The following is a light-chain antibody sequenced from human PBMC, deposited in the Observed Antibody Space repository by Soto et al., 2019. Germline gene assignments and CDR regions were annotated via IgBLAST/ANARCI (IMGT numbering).Light chain of an antibody. CDR3: QQFGDSPPAFT. J-gene: IGKJ2*01. CDR2: GAS. Sequence: ESMSTQSPGTLSLSPGERATLSCRASQSVNSRYLTWYQQKPGQAPRLLIYGASIRATGVPDRFSGSGSGTDFTLTISRLEPEDFAVYYCQQFGDSPPAFTFGQGTKLEI. CDR1: QSVNSRY. V-gene: IGKV3-20*01.